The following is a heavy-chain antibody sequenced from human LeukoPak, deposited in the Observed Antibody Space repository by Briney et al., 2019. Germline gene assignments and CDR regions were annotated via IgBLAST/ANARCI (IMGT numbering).Heavy chain of an antibody. CDR1: GFNFSSYA. V-gene: IGHV3-23*01. D-gene: IGHD5-18*01. CDR3: AWGAGRQRY. J-gene: IGHJ4*02. Sequence: QPGGSLRLSCAASGFNFSSYAMSWVRLAPGKGLEWVSAISGSGGSTYYEDSVKGRFTISRDNSKNTLYLQMNSLRAEDTAVYYCAWGAGRQRYWGQGTLVTVSS. CDR2: ISGSGGST.